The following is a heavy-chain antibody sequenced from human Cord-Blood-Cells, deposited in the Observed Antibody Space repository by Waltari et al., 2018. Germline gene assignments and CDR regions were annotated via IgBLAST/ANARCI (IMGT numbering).Heavy chain of an antibody. J-gene: IGHJ6*02. CDR1: GFTFRSYS. CDR2: ISSSSSYI. CDR3: ARDSSSSWYYYYYGMDV. V-gene: IGHV3-21*01. Sequence: EVQLVESGGGLVKPGGSLRLSCAAPGFTFRSYSMNWVRQAPGKGLEWVSSISSSSSYIYYADSVKGRFTISRDNAKNSLYLQMNSLRAEDTAVYYCARDSSSSWYYYYYGMDVWGQGTTVTVSS. D-gene: IGHD6-13*01.